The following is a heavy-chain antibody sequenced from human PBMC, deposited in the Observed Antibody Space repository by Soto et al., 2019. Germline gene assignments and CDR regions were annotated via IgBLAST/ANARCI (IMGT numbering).Heavy chain of an antibody. J-gene: IGHJ6*02. CDR1: GGSISSSSYY. Sequence: SETLSLTCTVSGGSISSSSYYWGWIRQPPGKGLEWIGSIYYSGSTYYNPSLKSRVTISVDTSKNQFSLKLSSVTAADTAVYYCAILVYSSSWYFPYYGMDVWGQGTTVTV. V-gene: IGHV4-39*01. D-gene: IGHD6-13*01. CDR2: IYYSGST. CDR3: AILVYSSSWYFPYYGMDV.